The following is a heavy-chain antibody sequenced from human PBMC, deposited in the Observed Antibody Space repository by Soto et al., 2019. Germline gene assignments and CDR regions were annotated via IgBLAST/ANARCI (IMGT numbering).Heavy chain of an antibody. CDR2: ITPHRGGT. V-gene: IGHV1-2*02. Sequence: ASVKVSCKASGYTFTGYYMHWVRQAPGQGLEWMGWITPHRGGTNYAQKFPGRVTMTRDTWISTVYMELSRLRSDDTAVYYCEIDQVRVIVVVPAPYYGMDVWGQGTTVTVSS. J-gene: IGHJ6*02. D-gene: IGHD2-2*01. CDR1: GYTFTGYY. CDR3: EIDQVRVIVVVPAPYYGMDV.